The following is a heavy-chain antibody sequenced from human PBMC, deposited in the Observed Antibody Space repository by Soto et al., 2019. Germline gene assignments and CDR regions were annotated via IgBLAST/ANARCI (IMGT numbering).Heavy chain of an antibody. CDR2: IDPSDSYS. D-gene: IGHD6-13*01. V-gene: IGHV5-10-1*01. CDR1: GYTFTNYW. Sequence: EVQLVQSGAEVKKPGESLRISCKGSGYTFTNYWISWVRQVPGKGLEWMGRIDPSDSYSNYSPSFQGHVTISADKSISTAYLQGSSLKASDAAIYYCARNPPPWHNSNWQNWYFDIWGRGTLVTVSS. J-gene: IGHJ2*01. CDR3: ARNPPPWHNSNWQNWYFDI.